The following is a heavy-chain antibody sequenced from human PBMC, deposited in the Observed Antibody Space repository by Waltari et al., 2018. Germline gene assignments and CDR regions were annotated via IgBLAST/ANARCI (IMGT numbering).Heavy chain of an antibody. V-gene: IGHV4-38-2*01. CDR3: ARHSSVAGTISFDY. CDR2: IYHSGST. Sequence: QVQLQESGPGLVKPSETLSLTCAVSGYSIRSGYYWGWIRQPPGKGLEWIGSIYHSGSTYYNPSLKSRVTISVDTSKNQFSLKLSSVTAADTAVYYCARHSSVAGTISFDYWGQGTLVTVSS. J-gene: IGHJ4*02. D-gene: IGHD6-19*01. CDR1: GYSIRSGYY.